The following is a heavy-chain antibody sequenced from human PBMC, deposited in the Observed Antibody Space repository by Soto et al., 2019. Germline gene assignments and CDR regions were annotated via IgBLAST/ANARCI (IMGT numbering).Heavy chain of an antibody. Sequence: SGPTLVNPTQTLTLTCTFSGFSLTTNGMCVSWIRQPPGRALEWLARIDWDDDKFYSTSLKTRLTMSKDTSKNQVVLTMTNMDPLDTATYYCALMFRGNKKDPPRTDYGMDVWGQGTTVTVSS. V-gene: IGHV2-70*17. CDR3: ALMFRGNKKDPPRTDYGMDV. CDR1: GFSLTTNGMC. J-gene: IGHJ6*02. D-gene: IGHD3-10*01. CDR2: IDWDDDK.